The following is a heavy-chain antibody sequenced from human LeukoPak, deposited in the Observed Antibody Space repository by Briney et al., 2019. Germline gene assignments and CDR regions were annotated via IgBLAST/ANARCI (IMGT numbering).Heavy chain of an antibody. V-gene: IGHV3-30*02. D-gene: IGHD5-18*01. CDR3: AKVQSGRIQLWLGLDAFDI. Sequence: GGSLRLSCAASGFTFSSYGMHWVRQAPGKGLEWVAFIRYDGSNKYYADSVKGRFTISRDNSKNTLYLQMNSLRAEDTAVYYCAKVQSGRIQLWLGLDAFDIWGQGTMVTVSS. J-gene: IGHJ3*02. CDR1: GFTFSSYG. CDR2: IRYDGSNK.